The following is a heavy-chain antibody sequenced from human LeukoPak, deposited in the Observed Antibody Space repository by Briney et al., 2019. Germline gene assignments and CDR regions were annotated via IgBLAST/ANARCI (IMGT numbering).Heavy chain of an antibody. V-gene: IGHV4-34*03. D-gene: IGHD6-13*01. CDR2: INHSGST. CDR3: SAAGTGGWFDP. J-gene: IGHJ5*02. Sequence: PSETLSLTCAVYGGSFSGYYWSWIRQPPGKGLEWIGEINHSGSTNYNPSLKSRVTISVDTSKNQFSLKLSSVTAADTAVYYCSAAGTGGWFDPWGQGTLVTVSS. CDR1: GGSFSGYY.